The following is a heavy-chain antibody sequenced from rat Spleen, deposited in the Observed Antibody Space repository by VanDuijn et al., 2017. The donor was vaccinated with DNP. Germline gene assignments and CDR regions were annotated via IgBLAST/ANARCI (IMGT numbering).Heavy chain of an antibody. CDR3: ETETTYDNYDALDV. CDR2: ITGSGGGT. D-gene: IGHD1-10*01. J-gene: IGHJ4*01. Sequence: EVQLVESGGGLVQPGRSLKLSCAASGFTFSDYNMAWVRQAPGKGLEWLGAITGSGGGTYYPDSVKGRFTISRDNAKSSLYLQMDSLRSEDTATYYCETETTYDNYDALDVWGQGTSVTVSS. V-gene: IGHV5-20*01. CDR1: GFTFSDYN.